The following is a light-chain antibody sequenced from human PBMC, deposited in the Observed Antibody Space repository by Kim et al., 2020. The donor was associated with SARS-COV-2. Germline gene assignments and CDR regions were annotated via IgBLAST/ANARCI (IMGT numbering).Light chain of an antibody. J-gene: IGKJ2*01. CDR3: QQTHSAPYT. V-gene: IGKV1-39*01. CDR2: AAS. Sequence: DIQMTQSPSSLSASVGDRVTITCRASENINYFLNWYQQKPGKAPKLLVYAASSLQSGVPSRFSGSGPGTDFTLTIYSLRPEDSATYFCQQTHSAPYTFGQGTKLEI. CDR1: ENINYF.